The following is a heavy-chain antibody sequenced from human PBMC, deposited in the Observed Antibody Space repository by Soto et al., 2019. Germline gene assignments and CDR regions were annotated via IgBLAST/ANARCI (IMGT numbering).Heavy chain of an antibody. D-gene: IGHD4-17*01. V-gene: IGHV3-73*01. CDR2: IRSKANSYAT. Sequence: LRLSCAASGFTFSGSAMHWVRQASGKGLEWVGRIRSKANSYATAYAASVKGRFTISRDDSKNTAYLQMNSLKTEDTAVYYCTSDINNDYGGAYYYYGMDVWGQGTTVTVSS. CDR3: TSDINNDYGGAYYYYGMDV. J-gene: IGHJ6*02. CDR1: GFTFSGSA.